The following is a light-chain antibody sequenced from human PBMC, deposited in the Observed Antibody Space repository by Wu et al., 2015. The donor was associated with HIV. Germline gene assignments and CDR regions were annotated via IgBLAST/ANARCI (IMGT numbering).Light chain of an antibody. J-gene: IGKJ2*01. CDR1: QSVSSSY. V-gene: IGKV3-20*01. CDR3: QQYGGSPLYT. Sequence: ELVLTQSPGTLSLSPGERATLSCRASQSVSSSYLAWYQQKPGQAPRLLIYGASSRIPGIPDRFSGSGSGTDFTLTISRLEPEDFAVYYCQQYGGSPLYTFGQGTKLEIK. CDR2: GAS.